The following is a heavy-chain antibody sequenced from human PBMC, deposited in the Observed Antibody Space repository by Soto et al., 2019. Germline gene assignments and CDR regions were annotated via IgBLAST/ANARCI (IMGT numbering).Heavy chain of an antibody. D-gene: IGHD6-19*01. CDR1: GYTFTIYY. V-gene: IGHV1-46*01. CDR2: INPSGGST. J-gene: IGHJ4*02. Sequence: GASVKVSCKASGYTFTIYYMHWVRQAPGQGLEWMGIINPSGGSTSYAQKFQGRVTMTRDTSTSTVYMELSSLRSEDTAVYYCASSHRSGWPPSSLDYWGQGTLVTVSS. CDR3: ASSHRSGWPPSSLDY.